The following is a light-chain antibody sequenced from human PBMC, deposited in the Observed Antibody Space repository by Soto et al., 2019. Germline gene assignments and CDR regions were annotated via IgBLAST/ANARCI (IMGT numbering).Light chain of an antibody. CDR2: DVN. V-gene: IGLV2-18*02. Sequence: QSVLTQPPSVSRSPGQSVTISCTGTSSEIGSSTGVSWYQQPPGTAPKLMIYDVNNRPSGVPDRFSGSKSGNTASLTISGLQAEDAADYYCSSYTSSTTYVFGTGTKVTVL. CDR3: SSYTSSTTYV. CDR1: SSEIGSSTG. J-gene: IGLJ1*01.